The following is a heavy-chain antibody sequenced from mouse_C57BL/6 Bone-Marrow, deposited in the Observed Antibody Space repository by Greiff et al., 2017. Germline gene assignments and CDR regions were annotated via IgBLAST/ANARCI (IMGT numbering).Heavy chain of an antibody. D-gene: IGHD2-3*01. CDR1: GYTFTSYW. V-gene: IGHV1-55*01. CDR2: IYPGSGSN. J-gene: IGHJ1*03. Sequence: VQLQQPGAELVKPGASVKMSCKASGYTFTSYWITWVKQRPGQGLEWIGDIYPGSGSNNYNEKLKSKATLTVDTSSSTAYMQLSSLTSEGSAVYYCAREIYDGYYVDWYFDVWGTGTTVTVSS. CDR3: AREIYDGYYVDWYFDV.